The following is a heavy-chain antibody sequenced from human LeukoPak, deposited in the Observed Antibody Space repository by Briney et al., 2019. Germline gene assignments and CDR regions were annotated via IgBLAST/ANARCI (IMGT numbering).Heavy chain of an antibody. CDR3: ASEVVPAALTFDY. V-gene: IGHV1-2*02. CDR1: RYTFTSYD. CDR2: INPNSGGT. D-gene: IGHD2-2*01. Sequence: VKVSCKASRYTFTSYDINWVRQATGQGLEWVGWINPNSGGTNYAQKFQGRVTMTRDTSISTAYMELSRLRSDDTAVYYCASEVVPAALTFDYWGQGTLVTVSS. J-gene: IGHJ4*02.